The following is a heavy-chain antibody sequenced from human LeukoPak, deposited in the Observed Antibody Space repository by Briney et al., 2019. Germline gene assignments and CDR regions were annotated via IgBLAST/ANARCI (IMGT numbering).Heavy chain of an antibody. CDR3: AKWMGRDS. J-gene: IGHJ4*02. Sequence: GGSLRLSCAASGFSFRTHWMSWVRQAPGKGLEWVANINQDGRKKFYVDSVEGRFTISRDDAKTSLFLQMNSLRVEDTAVYYCAKWMGRDSWGQGTLVAVSS. CDR1: GFSFRTHW. V-gene: IGHV3-7*02. CDR2: INQDGRKK. D-gene: IGHD6-19*01.